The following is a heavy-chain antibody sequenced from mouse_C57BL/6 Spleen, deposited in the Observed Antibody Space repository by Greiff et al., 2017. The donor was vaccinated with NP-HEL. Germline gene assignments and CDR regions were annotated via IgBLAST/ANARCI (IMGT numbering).Heavy chain of an antibody. J-gene: IGHJ3*01. Sequence: QVQLQQPGAELVKPGASVKLSCKASGYTFTSYWMQWVKQRPGQGLEWIGEIDPSDSYTNYNQKFKGKATLTVATSSSTDYMQLSSLTSEDSAVYYCARGGNYRAWFAYWGQGTLVTVSA. V-gene: IGHV1-50*01. CDR1: GYTFTSYW. D-gene: IGHD2-1*01. CDR2: IDPSDSYT. CDR3: ARGGNYRAWFAY.